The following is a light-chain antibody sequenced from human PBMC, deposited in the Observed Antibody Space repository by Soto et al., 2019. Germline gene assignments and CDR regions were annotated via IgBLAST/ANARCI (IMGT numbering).Light chain of an antibody. Sequence: QSVLTQPPCASGSPGQSVTISCTGTSSDVGGYNYVSWYQQHPGKAPKLMIYEVSKRPSGVPDRFSGSKSGNTASLTVSGLQAEDEADYYCSSYAGSNGVFGTGTKVTVL. CDR1: SSDVGGYNY. CDR3: SSYAGSNGV. CDR2: EVS. J-gene: IGLJ1*01. V-gene: IGLV2-8*01.